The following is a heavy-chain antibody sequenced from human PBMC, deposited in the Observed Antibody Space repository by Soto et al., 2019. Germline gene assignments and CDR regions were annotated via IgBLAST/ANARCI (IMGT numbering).Heavy chain of an antibody. D-gene: IGHD2-15*01. Sequence: QLQLQESGPGLVKPSETLSLTCTVSGGSISSSSYYWGWIRQPPGKGLEWIGSIYYSGSTYYNPSLKSRVTISVDTSKNQFSLKLSSVTAADTAVYYCARQPVVVVAARRAFDIWGQGTMVTVSS. J-gene: IGHJ3*02. V-gene: IGHV4-39*01. CDR2: IYYSGST. CDR3: ARQPVVVVAARRAFDI. CDR1: GGSISSSSYY.